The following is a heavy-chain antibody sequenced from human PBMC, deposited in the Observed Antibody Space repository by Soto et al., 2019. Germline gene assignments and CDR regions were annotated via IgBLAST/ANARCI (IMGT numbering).Heavy chain of an antibody. CDR1: GGSIISDY. J-gene: IGHJ4*02. CDR2: ISYSGST. D-gene: IGHD1-26*01. V-gene: IGHV4-59*01. Sequence: PSETLSLTCTVSGGSIISDYWSCIRQPPWKGLEWIGYISYSGSTNYNPSLKSLVTISVDTSKNQFSLNLSSVTAADTAVYYCARVLSGSSLFDYWGQGTLVTVSS. CDR3: ARVLSGSSLFDY.